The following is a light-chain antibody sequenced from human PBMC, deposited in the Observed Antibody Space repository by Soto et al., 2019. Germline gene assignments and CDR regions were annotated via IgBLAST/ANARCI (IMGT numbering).Light chain of an antibody. CDR2: DVS. CDR3: QQYSTLWA. V-gene: IGKV1-5*01. CDR1: QSFSRW. J-gene: IGKJ1*01. Sequence: DIQMTQSPSTLPASVGDRVTITCRASQSFSRWLAWYQQKPGKPPKLLIYDVSRLESGVPSRFSGSDSGTEFTLTISRLQPEDVATYYCQQYSTLWAFGQGTKVEIK.